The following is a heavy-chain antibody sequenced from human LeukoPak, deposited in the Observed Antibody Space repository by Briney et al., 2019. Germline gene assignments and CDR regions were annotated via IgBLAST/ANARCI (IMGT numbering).Heavy chain of an antibody. J-gene: IGHJ4*02. CDR1: GGSVSSSSYY. D-gene: IGHD1-1*01. CDR2: SFHSGSP. CDR3: ARATATGSWGLFNY. Sequence: SETLSLTCSVSGGSVSSSSYYWGWIRQPPGKGLEWIGSSFHSGSPYYNPSLKSRVTISVDTSKNQFSLKLSSVTDADTAVYYCARATATGSWGLFNYWGQGTQVIVSS. V-gene: IGHV4-39*01.